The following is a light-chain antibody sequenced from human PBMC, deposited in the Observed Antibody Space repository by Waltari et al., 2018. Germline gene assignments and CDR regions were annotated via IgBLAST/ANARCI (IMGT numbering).Light chain of an antibody. CDR2: DVS. J-gene: IGLJ3*02. Sequence: QSALTQPASVSGSPGQSLPISCTGTSSDVGFYTYFSWYQQHPGKAPKLIIYDVSERPSGVSDRFSGSKSGNTASLTISGLQAEDEADYYCNSYTGSSSWVFGGGTKLAVL. V-gene: IGLV2-14*01. CDR3: NSYTGSSSWV. CDR1: SSDVGFYTY.